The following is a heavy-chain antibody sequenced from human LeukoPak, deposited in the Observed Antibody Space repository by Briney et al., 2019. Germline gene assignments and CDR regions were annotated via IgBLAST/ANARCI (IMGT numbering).Heavy chain of an antibody. CDR1: GFTFSSYG. D-gene: IGHD3-22*01. Sequence: GGSLRLSCAASGFTFSSYGRHWVRQAPGKGLEWVALIWYDGSNKYYADSVKGRFTISRDNSKNTLYLQMNSLRAEDTAVYYCARALFNYDSSGLTYWGQGTLVTVSS. CDR3: ARALFNYDSSGLTY. J-gene: IGHJ4*02. V-gene: IGHV3-33*01. CDR2: IWYDGSNK.